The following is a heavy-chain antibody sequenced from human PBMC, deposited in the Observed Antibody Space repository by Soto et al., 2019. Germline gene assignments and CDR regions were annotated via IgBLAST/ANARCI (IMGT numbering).Heavy chain of an antibody. Sequence: EVQLVETGGGLIQPGGSLRLSCAASGFTVSSNYMSWVRQAPGKGLEWVSVIYSGGNTYYADSVKGRFTISRDNSKNTLYLQMNSLRAEDTAVYYCARGGSYDGGAFDIWGQGTMVTVSS. J-gene: IGHJ3*02. CDR1: GFTVSSNY. CDR2: IYSGGNT. V-gene: IGHV3-53*02. CDR3: ARGGSYDGGAFDI. D-gene: IGHD1-26*01.